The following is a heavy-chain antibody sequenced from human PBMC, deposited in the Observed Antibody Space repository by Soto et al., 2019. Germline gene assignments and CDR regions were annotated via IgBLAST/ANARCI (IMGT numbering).Heavy chain of an antibody. Sequence: SETLSLTCAVSGVSISSGGYSWSWIRQPPGKGLEWIGYIYHSGSTYYNPSLKSRVTISVDRSKNQFSLKLSSVTAADTAVYYCARVGGGDSSADWFDPWGQGTLVTVSS. D-gene: IGHD3-22*01. J-gene: IGHJ5*02. CDR3: ARVGGGDSSADWFDP. CDR1: GVSISSGGYS. CDR2: IYHSGST. V-gene: IGHV4-30-2*01.